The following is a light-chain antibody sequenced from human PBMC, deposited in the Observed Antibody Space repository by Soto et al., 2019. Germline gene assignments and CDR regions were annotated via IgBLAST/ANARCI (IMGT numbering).Light chain of an antibody. CDR2: EVN. J-gene: IGLJ1*01. CDR1: SSDIGAYDY. CDR3: LSFTTTSTPV. Sequence: ALTQPASLSGSPGHSITISCTGISSDIGAYDYVSWFQQHPGKAPKLMISEVNNRPSGVSNRFSGSKSGNTAYLTISGLQVEDEAEYFCLSFTTTSTPVFGTGTKVTVL. V-gene: IGLV2-14*01.